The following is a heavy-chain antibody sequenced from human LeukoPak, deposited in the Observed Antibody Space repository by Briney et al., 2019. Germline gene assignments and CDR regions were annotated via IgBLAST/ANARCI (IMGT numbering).Heavy chain of an antibody. CDR2: IYSGGST. CDR1: GFTFSSYS. V-gene: IGHV3-53*01. CDR3: ARDSSPYCSGGSCYSD. J-gene: IGHJ4*02. D-gene: IGHD2-15*01. Sequence: PGGSLRLSCAASGFTFSSYSMNWVRQAPGKGLEWVSVIYSGGSTYYADSVKGRFTISRDNSKNTLYLQMNSLRAEDTAVYYCARDSSPYCSGGSCYSDWGQGTLVTVSS.